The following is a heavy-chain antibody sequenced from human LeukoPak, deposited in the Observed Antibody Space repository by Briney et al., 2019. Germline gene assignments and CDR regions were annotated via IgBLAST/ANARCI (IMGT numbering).Heavy chain of an antibody. Sequence: ASVKFSCKASGYTFTNFYIHWVRQAPGQGLEWMGMINPSGDSTSYAQKFQGRVIMTSDTSTSTVYMELSSLRSEDTAVYYCARNRWLDFWGQGTLVTVSS. J-gene: IGHJ4*02. V-gene: IGHV1-46*01. CDR1: GYTFTNFY. CDR3: ARNRWLDF. CDR2: INPSGDST. D-gene: IGHD6-19*01.